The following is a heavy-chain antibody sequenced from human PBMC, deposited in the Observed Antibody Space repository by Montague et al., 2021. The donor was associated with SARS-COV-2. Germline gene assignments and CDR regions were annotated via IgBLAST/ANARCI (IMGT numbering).Heavy chain of an antibody. V-gene: IGHV4-4*02. CDR3: ARKGSGRSDRAN. J-gene: IGHJ4*02. Sequence: SETLSLTCVGAGHSIGADNWWSWVSQTPGMHLEWVVVSCHTGGTKYKPSLKSRVSMSFDKSWNQFSLRVTSVTAADTATYYCARKGSGRSDRANWGQGTAVTVSS. CDR1: GHSIGADNW. D-gene: IGHD1-26*01. CDR2: SCHTGGT.